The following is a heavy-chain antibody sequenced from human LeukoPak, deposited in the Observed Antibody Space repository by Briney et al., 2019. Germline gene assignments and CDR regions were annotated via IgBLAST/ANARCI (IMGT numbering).Heavy chain of an antibody. CDR2: IYYSGST. D-gene: IGHD2-2*01. J-gene: IGHJ5*02. CDR3: ARGGDCSSTSCYPFWFDP. CDR1: GGSISSSSYY. Sequence: SETLSLTCTVSGGSISSSSYYWGWIRQPPGKGLEWIGSIYYSGSTYYNPSLKSRVTISVDTSKNQFSLKLSSVTAADTAVYYCARGGDCSSTSCYPFWFDPWGQGTLVTVSS. V-gene: IGHV4-39*01.